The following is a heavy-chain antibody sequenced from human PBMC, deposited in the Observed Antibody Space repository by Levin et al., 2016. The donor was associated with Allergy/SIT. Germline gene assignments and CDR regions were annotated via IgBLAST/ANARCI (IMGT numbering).Heavy chain of an antibody. D-gene: IGHD6-13*01. CDR1: GFTFSSYA. Sequence: GESLKISCAASGFTFSSYAMSWVRQAPGKGLEWVSAISGSGGSTYYADSVKGRFTISRDNSKNTLYLQMNSLRAEDTAVYYCARDPNIAAAGYDAFDIWGQGTMVTVSS. CDR3: ARDPNIAAAGYDAFDI. J-gene: IGHJ3*02. V-gene: IGHV3-23*01. CDR2: ISGSGGST.